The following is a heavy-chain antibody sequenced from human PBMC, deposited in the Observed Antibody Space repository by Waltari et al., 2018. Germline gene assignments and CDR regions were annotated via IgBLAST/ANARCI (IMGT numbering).Heavy chain of an antibody. V-gene: IGHV1-69*14. CDR3: ARDGSGDWYFDL. Sequence: QVQLVQSGAEVKKPGSSVKVSCKASGGTFSSYAISWVRQAPGQGLEWMGGIIPIIGTANYAQKFQGRVTITAEKCTSTAYMELSSLRSQDTAVYYCARDGSGDWYFDLWGRGTLVTVSS. CDR2: IIPIIGTA. J-gene: IGHJ2*01. CDR1: GGTFSSYA. D-gene: IGHD2-21*01.